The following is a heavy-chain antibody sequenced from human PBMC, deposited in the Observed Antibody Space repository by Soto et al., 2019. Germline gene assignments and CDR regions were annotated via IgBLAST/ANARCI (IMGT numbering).Heavy chain of an antibody. CDR1: GFTFSTYG. CDR3: ATRGFTGQFDD. J-gene: IGHJ4*02. Sequence: QVQLVESGGGVVQPGRSLRLSCAASGFTFSTYGMHWVRQAPGKGLEWVAVTSYDGTNKYYADSVKGRFTISRDNSKNTLYLQMNSLSAEDTAVYYCATRGFTGQFDDWGQGTLVTVSS. V-gene: IGHV3-30*03. D-gene: IGHD3-16*01. CDR2: TSYDGTNK.